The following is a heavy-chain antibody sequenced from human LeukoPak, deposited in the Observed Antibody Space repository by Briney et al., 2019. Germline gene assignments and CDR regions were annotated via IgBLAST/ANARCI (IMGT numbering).Heavy chain of an antibody. V-gene: IGHV3-21*01. CDR1: GFTFSSDS. D-gene: IGHD5-18*01. J-gene: IGHJ3*02. CDR3: ARVRQLWLPDAFDI. CDR2: ISSSSSYI. Sequence: GGSLRLSCAASGFTFSSDSMNWVRHAPGEGLECVSSISSSSSYIYYADSMTGRLTISRDNAKNSLYLQMNSLRAEDTAVYYCARVRQLWLPDAFDIWGQGTMVTVSS.